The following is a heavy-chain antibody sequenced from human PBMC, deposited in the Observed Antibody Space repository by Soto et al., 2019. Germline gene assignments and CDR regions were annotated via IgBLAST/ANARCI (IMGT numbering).Heavy chain of an antibody. V-gene: IGHV4-4*02. CDR3: ASRDPGTSVDY. Sequence: PSETLSLTCAVDGGSFTSNNWWTWVRQPPGQGLEWIGEIYRTGSTNYNPSLKSRVTISLDKSENQFSLKVTSLTAADTAVYYCASRDPGTSVDYWGQGNLVTVSS. D-gene: IGHD1-7*01. CDR2: IYRTGST. CDR1: GGSFTSNNW. J-gene: IGHJ4*02.